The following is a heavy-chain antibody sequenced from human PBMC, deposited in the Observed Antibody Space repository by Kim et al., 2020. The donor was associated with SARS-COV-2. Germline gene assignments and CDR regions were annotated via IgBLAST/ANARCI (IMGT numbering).Heavy chain of an antibody. D-gene: IGHD3-22*01. CDR1: GGSISSSSYY. CDR2: IYYSGST. Sequence: SETLSLTCTVSGGSISSSSYYWGWIRQPPGKGLEWIGSIYYSGSTYYNPSLKSRVTISVDTSKNQFSLKLSSVTAADTAVYYCARYLRTYYYDSSGYYEPGFDPWGQGTLVTVSS. V-gene: IGHV4-39*07. J-gene: IGHJ5*02. CDR3: ARYLRTYYYDSSGYYEPGFDP.